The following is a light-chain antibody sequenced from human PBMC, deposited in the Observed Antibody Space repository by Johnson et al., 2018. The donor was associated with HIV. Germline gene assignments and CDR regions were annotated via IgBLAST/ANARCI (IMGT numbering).Light chain of an antibody. V-gene: IGLV1-51*02. CDR1: SSNIGNNY. J-gene: IGLJ1*01. CDR3: GTWDSSLTSYV. Sequence: QPVLTQPPSVSAAPGQKVTISCSGSSSNIGNNYISWFQHLPGSAPKLLIYEINKRPSGIPDRFSGYKSGTSATLGITGLQTGDEADYYCGTWDSSLTSYVFGAGTKVTVL. CDR2: EIN.